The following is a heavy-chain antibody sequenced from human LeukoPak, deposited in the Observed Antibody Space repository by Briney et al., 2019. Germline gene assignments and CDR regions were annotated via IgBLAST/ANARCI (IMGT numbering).Heavy chain of an antibody. CDR1: GYSFTSYW. V-gene: IGHV5-51*01. D-gene: IGHD1-26*01. Sequence: GESLKISCKGSGYSFTSYWIGWVRQMPGKGLEWMEIIYPGDSDTRYSPSFQGQVTISADKSISTAYLQWSSLKASDTAMYYCAGHMWGELHPSQFDYWGQGTLVTVSS. J-gene: IGHJ4*02. CDR2: IYPGDSDT. CDR3: AGHMWGELHPSQFDY.